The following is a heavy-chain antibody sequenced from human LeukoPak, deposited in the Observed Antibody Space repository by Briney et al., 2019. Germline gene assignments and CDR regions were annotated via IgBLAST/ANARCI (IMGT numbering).Heavy chain of an antibody. D-gene: IGHD3-22*01. V-gene: IGHV3-33*01. CDR2: IWYDGSNK. J-gene: IGHJ4*02. CDR1: GFTFSSYG. CDR3: ARGRYDSSGYYYYNWLDY. Sequence: GGSLRLSCAASGFTFSSYGMHWVRQAPGKGLEWVAVIWYDGSNKYYADSVKGRFTISRDNSKNTLYLQMNSLRAEDTAVYYCARGRYDSSGYYYYNWLDYWGQGTLVTVSS.